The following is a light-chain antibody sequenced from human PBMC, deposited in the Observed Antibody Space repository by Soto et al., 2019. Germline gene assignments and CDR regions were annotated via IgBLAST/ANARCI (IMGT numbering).Light chain of an antibody. Sequence: IQMSKSPSSLSASVGDRVTISFRASQGIGNALGWYQQKPEKPPKVLIYGACNLQSGVPPRFSGSGSGTDFTLAISSLQPEDPATYYCLQDINYPWTFGQGTKVDI. CDR2: GAC. CDR1: QGIGNA. V-gene: IGKV1-6*01. J-gene: IGKJ1*01. CDR3: LQDINYPWT.